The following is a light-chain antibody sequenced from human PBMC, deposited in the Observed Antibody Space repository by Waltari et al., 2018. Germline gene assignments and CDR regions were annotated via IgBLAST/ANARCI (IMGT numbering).Light chain of an antibody. CDR1: SSDVGGYGY. CDR2: EVT. Sequence: SALTQPPSASGSLGQEVTLSCSGTSSDVGGYGYVSWYHPHPGKAPKLLIYEVTNRPSGVSDRFSGSKSGNTASLTVSALRSEDEAVYYCSSYVASKVVFGGGTRLTVL. V-gene: IGLV2-8*01. J-gene: IGLJ2*01. CDR3: SSYVASKVV.